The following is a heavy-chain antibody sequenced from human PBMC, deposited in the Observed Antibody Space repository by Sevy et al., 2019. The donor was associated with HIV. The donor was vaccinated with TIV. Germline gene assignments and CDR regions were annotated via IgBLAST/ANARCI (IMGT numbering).Heavy chain of an antibody. V-gene: IGHV1-69*13. CDR1: GGTFSSYG. D-gene: IGHD6-19*01. Sequence: ASVKVSCKASGGTFSSYGISWVRQAPGQGLEWMGGIIPILGTVNYAQKFQDRVTITADESTKTAYMELISLRSEDTAVYYCARGGGNGWYYFDYWGQETLVTVSS. CDR3: ARGGGNGWYYFDY. CDR2: IIPILGTV. J-gene: IGHJ4*02.